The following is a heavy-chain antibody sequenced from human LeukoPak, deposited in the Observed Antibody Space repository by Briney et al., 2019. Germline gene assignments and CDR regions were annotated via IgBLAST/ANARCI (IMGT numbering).Heavy chain of an antibody. D-gene: IGHD3-10*01. CDR2: IYTSGST. Sequence: SETLSLTCTVSGGSISSYYWSWIRQPAGKGLEWIGRIYTSGSTNYNPSLKSRVTMSVDTSKNQFSLKLSSVTAADTAVYYCASITYGSGSYYFDYWGQGTLVTVSS. CDR1: GGSISSYY. CDR3: ASITYGSGSYYFDY. V-gene: IGHV4-4*07. J-gene: IGHJ4*02.